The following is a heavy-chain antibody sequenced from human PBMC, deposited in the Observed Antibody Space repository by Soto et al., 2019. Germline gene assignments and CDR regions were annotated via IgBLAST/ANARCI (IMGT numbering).Heavy chain of an antibody. CDR3: ARQVAAAGEFDY. D-gene: IGHD6-13*01. Sequence: GDSLKISCKGSGYSFSTYCIAWVRQMPGRGLEWMGTIFPGDSDTRYSPSFQGHVTISADKSISTAYLQWSSLKASDTAMYYCARQVAAAGEFDYWGQGTLVTVSS. V-gene: IGHV5-51*01. CDR1: GYSFSTYC. J-gene: IGHJ4*02. CDR2: IFPGDSDT.